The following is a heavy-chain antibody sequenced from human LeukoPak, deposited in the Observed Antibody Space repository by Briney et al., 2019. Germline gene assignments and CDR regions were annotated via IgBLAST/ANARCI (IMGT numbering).Heavy chain of an antibody. Sequence: PSETLSLTCTVSGDSISSYYCSWIRQPPGKGLEWIGYIYYSGSTSYNPSLKSRVTISLDTSNNQFSLKLRSVTAADTAVYYCAGAGDNDFWSGSDGGDNWFDPWGQGTLVTVSS. CDR1: GDSISSYY. CDR3: AGAGDNDFWSGSDGGDNWFDP. CDR2: IYYSGST. J-gene: IGHJ5*02. V-gene: IGHV4-59*01. D-gene: IGHD3-3*01.